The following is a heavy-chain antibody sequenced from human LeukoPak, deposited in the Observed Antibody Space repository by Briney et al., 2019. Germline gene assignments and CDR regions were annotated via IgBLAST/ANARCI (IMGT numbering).Heavy chain of an antibody. CDR3: ARNAGSSSGNFLY. CDR1: GFTFSSYE. D-gene: IGHD1-26*01. CDR2: ISSSSSLI. J-gene: IGHJ4*02. Sequence: PGGSLRLSCAASGFTFSSYEMNWVRQAPGKGLEWVSYISSSSSLIYYADSVKGRFTISRDDAKNSLYLQMNSLRAEDTAVYYCARNAGSSSGNFLYWGQGTLVTVSS. V-gene: IGHV3-48*01.